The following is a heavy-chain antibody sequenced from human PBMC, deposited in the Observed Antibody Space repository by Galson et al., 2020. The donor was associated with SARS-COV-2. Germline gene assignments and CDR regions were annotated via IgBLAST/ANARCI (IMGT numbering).Heavy chain of an antibody. CDR2: IRSSTSTI. D-gene: IGHD6-19*01. Sequence: GGSLTHSCAASAFNLNSYSTNSDRQAPPKGTAWVSYIRSSTSTIHYADSVKGRFTISRAKAKNSLYRQMNSLRAEDTAVYYCARDVGYSSGLAGGPNWFDPWGQGTLVTVSS. V-gene: IGHV3-48*01. J-gene: IGHJ5*02. CDR1: AFNLNSYS. CDR3: ARDVGYSSGLAGGPNWFDP.